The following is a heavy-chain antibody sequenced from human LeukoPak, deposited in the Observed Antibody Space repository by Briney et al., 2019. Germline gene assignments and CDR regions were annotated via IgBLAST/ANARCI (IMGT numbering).Heavy chain of an antibody. CDR3: AKDSTHYDFWSGYPALGVDAFGI. Sequence: GSLRLSCAASGITFSSYWIHWVRQAPGKGLVWVSRINTDGSSTSFADSVKGRFTISRDNSKNTLYLQMNSLRAEDTAVYYCAKDSTHYDFWSGYPALGVDAFGIWGQGTMVTVSS. CDR2: INTDGSST. CDR1: GITFSSYW. D-gene: IGHD3-3*01. J-gene: IGHJ3*02. V-gene: IGHV3-74*01.